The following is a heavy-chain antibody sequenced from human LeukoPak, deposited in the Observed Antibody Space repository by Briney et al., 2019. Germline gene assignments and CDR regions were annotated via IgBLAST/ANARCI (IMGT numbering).Heavy chain of an antibody. J-gene: IGHJ5*02. D-gene: IGHD3-10*01. V-gene: IGHV1-8*01. CDR3: VRDGEGVAISVNYWFDP. CDR1: GFTFTNYD. Sequence: GASVKVSCKASGFTFTNYDINWVRQDTGQGLEWIGWMNPRNGNTGYAQKFQGRVTMTRDTSISTAYMELRSLRSEDTAVYYCVRDGEGVAISVNYWFDPWGQGTLVTVSS. CDR2: MNPRNGNT.